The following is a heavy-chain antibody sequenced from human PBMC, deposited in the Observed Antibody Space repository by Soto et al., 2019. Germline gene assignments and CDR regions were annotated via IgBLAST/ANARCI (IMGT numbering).Heavy chain of an antibody. J-gene: IGHJ6*02. V-gene: IGHV3-30*18. CDR2: VSYDGNHK. CDR3: AKDVGQQLVLNSGMDV. D-gene: IGHD6-13*01. Sequence: QVQLVESGGGVIQPGTSLSLSCGSSGFTFRSFGMYWVRQAPGKGLEWVAVVSYDGNHKYYADSVKGRFTVSRDNAKNMWSLQMNSLRGEDTAVYYCAKDVGQQLVLNSGMDVWGQGTTVTVSS. CDR1: GFTFRSFG.